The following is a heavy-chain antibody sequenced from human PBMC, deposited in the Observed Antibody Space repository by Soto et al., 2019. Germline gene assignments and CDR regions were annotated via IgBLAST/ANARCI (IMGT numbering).Heavy chain of an antibody. D-gene: IGHD3-10*01. Sequence: QLQLQESGPGLVKPSETLSLTCTVSGGSISSSSYYWGWIRQPPGKGLEWIGSIYYSGSTYYNPSLKSRVTISVDTSKNQFSLKLSSVTAADTAVYYCARGPLLWSHFDYWGQGTLVTVSS. J-gene: IGHJ4*02. CDR3: ARGPLLWSHFDY. CDR2: IYYSGST. CDR1: GGSISSSSYY. V-gene: IGHV4-39*01.